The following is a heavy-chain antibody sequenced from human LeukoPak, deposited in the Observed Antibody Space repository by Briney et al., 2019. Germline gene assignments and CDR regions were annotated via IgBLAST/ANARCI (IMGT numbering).Heavy chain of an antibody. CDR3: ARLYCSGGSCQIDY. J-gene: IGHJ4*02. CDR2: IYYSGST. Sequence: PSETLSLTCTVSGGSISSYYWSWIRQPPGKGLEWIGYIYYSGSTNYNPSLKSRVTISVDTSKNQFSLKLSSVIAADTAVYYCARLYCSGGSCQIDYWGQGTLVAVSS. D-gene: IGHD2-15*01. CDR1: GGSISSYY. V-gene: IGHV4-59*08.